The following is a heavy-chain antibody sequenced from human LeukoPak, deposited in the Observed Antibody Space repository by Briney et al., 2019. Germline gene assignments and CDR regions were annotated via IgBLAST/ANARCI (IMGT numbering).Heavy chain of an antibody. CDR2: IYYSGST. V-gene: IGHV4-59*08. CDR3: ARRVAVRGVFWFDP. D-gene: IGHD3-10*01. Sequence: SETLSLTCTVSGGSISNYYWSWIRQPPGKGLEWIGYIYYSGSTNYNPSLKSRVTISGDTSKNQFSLKMSSVTAADTAVYYCARRVAVRGVFWFDPWGQGTLVTVSP. J-gene: IGHJ5*02. CDR1: GGSISNYY.